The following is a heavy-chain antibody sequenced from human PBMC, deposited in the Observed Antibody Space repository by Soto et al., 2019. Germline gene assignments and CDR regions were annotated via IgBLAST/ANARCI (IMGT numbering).Heavy chain of an antibody. D-gene: IGHD3-10*01. V-gene: IGHV1-8*01. CDR3: ARNGSGSYYLVYYYYGMDV. CDR2: MNPNSGNT. CDR1: GYTFTSYD. Sequence: ASVKVSCKASGYTFTSYDINCVRQATGQGLEWMGWMNPNSGNTGYAQKFQGRVTMTRNTSISTAYMELSSLRSEDTAAYYCARNGSGSYYLVYYYYGMDVWGQGTTVTVSS. J-gene: IGHJ6*02.